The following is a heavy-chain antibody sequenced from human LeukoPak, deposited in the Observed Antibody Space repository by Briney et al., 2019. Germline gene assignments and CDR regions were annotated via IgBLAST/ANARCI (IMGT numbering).Heavy chain of an antibody. CDR3: AKSITMVRGASFDY. CDR2: ISGSGGST. CDR1: GFTFSSYA. D-gene: IGHD3-10*01. V-gene: IGHV3-23*01. Sequence: PGGSLRLSCAASGFTFSSYAMSWVRQAPGKGLEWVSAISGSGGSTYYADSAKGRFTISRDNSKNTLYLQMNSLRAEDTAVYYCAKSITMVRGASFDYWGQGTLVTVSS. J-gene: IGHJ4*02.